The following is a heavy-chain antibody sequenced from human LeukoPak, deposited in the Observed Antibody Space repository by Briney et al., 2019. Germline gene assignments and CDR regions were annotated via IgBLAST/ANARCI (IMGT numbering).Heavy chain of an antibody. CDR3: ARGYSVLIAAAGNNWFDP. J-gene: IGHJ5*02. CDR1: GFTFNTYA. Sequence: GGSLRLSCAASGFTFNTYAISWVRQAPGKGLEWVSSITDGDDTTYYADSVKGRITISTDNSKNTVYLQMNSLRAEDTAVYYCARGYSVLIAAAGNNWFDPWGQGTLVTVSS. CDR2: ITDGDDTT. D-gene: IGHD6-13*01. V-gene: IGHV3-23*01.